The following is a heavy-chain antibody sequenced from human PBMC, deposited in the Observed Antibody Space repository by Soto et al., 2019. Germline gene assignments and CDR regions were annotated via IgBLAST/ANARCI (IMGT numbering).Heavy chain of an antibody. D-gene: IGHD5-12*01. CDR1: GFTFSSYS. J-gene: IGHJ4*02. V-gene: IGHV3-21*02. CDR2: IITITGFI. Sequence: EVQLVESGGGLVKPGGSLRLSCAASGFTFSSYSMNWVRQAPGKGLEWVSIITITGFIDYADSVKDRFTISRDNAKSSLYLQMNSLRADDTAVYYCARDSREYNAYDYNWGQGTLVTVSS. CDR3: ARDSREYNAYDYN.